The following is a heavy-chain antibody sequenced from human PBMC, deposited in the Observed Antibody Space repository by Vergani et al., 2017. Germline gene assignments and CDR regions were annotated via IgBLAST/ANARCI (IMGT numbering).Heavy chain of an antibody. CDR3: ARVSSCWTYF. Sequence: VQLVESGGGVVQPGRSLRLSCAASGFTFSSYEMNWVRQAPGKGLEWVSYISSSGSTIYYADSVKGRFTISRDNAKNSLYLQMNSLSSEDTAVYYCARVSSCWTYFWGQGTLVTVSS. CDR1: GFTFSSYE. J-gene: IGHJ4*02. V-gene: IGHV3-48*03. CDR2: ISSSGSTI. D-gene: IGHD6-19*01.